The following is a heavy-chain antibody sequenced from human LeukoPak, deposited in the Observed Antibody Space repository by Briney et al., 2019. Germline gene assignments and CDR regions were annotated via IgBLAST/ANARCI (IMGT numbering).Heavy chain of an antibody. D-gene: IGHD6-19*01. Sequence: SETLSLTCSVSGGSISGYYWGWIRQPPGKGLEWIAYIYYSGSSNYNPSLKNRVTISVDTSENQYSLKLNSVTAADTAVYYCAWYTSGGGAFDIWGQGTMVTVSS. J-gene: IGHJ3*02. CDR2: IYYSGSS. CDR3: AWYTSGGGAFDI. V-gene: IGHV4-59*01. CDR1: GGSISGYY.